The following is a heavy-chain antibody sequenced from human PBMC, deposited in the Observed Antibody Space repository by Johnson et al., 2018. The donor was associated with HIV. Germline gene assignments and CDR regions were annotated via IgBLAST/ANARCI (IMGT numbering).Heavy chain of an antibody. CDR3: AKDSGVATLVTGAFDI. Sequence: QVQLVESGGGVVQPGGSLRLSCAASGFTFSNYGMHWVRQAPGKGLEWVAFLRYDGSIKYYPDSVKGRFTISRDNSKNTLYLKMNSLRAEDTAVYYCAKDSGVATLVTGAFDIWGQGTMVTVSS. CDR2: LRYDGSIK. V-gene: IGHV3-30*02. CDR1: GFTFSNYG. J-gene: IGHJ3*02. D-gene: IGHD4-23*01.